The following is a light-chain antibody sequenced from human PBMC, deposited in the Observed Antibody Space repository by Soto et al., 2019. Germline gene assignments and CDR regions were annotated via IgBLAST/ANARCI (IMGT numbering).Light chain of an antibody. V-gene: IGLV1-40*01. Sequence: QSVLTQAPSVSGTPGQRVTITCSGSSSNIGAGYDVHWYQQLPGTAPKLLIFANINRPSGVPDRFSGSKSGTSASLAITELRAEDEADYYCQSYDSSLSGYVFGTGTKVTVL. CDR1: SSNIGAGYD. CDR3: QSYDSSLSGYV. CDR2: ANI. J-gene: IGLJ1*01.